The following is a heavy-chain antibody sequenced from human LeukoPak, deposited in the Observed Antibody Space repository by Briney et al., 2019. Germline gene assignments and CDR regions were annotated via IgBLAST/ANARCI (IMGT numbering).Heavy chain of an antibody. J-gene: IGHJ6*03. Sequence: GGSLRLSCAASGFTFSSYAMSWVRQAPGKGLEWVSAISGSGGSTYYADSVKGRFTISRDNSKNTLYLQMNSLGAEDTAVYYCAKVGGSHLVNYYYYMDVWGKGTTVTVSS. CDR3: AKVGGSHLVNYYYYMDV. CDR1: GFTFSSYA. CDR2: ISGSGGST. V-gene: IGHV3-23*01. D-gene: IGHD1-26*01.